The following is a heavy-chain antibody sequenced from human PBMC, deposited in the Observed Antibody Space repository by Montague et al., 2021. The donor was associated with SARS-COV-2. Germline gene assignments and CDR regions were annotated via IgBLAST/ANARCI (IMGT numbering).Heavy chain of an antibody. D-gene: IGHD4-17*01. CDR2: IDWDEDQ. CDR3: ARSYGDYRDSYFDX. V-gene: IGHV2-70*01. Sequence: PALVKPTQTLTLTCTFSGFSLNTSGMCVSWIRQPPGRALEWLALIDWDEDQYYSTSLKTRLTISKDTSKNQVVLTMTNMDPIGTATYYCARSYGDYRDSYFDXWGQGTLVTVSS. J-gene: IGHJ4*02. CDR1: GFSLNTSGMC.